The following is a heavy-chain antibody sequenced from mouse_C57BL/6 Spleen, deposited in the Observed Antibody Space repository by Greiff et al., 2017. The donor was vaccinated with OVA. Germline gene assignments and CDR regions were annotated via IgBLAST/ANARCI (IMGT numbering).Heavy chain of an antibody. CDR3: ASPFYYEYDVGAMYY. V-gene: IGHV1-22*01. Sequence: EVQLQQSGPELVKPGASVKMSCKASGYTFTDYNMHWVKQSHGKSLEWIGYINPNNGGTSYNQKFKGKATLTVNKSSSTAYMELRSLTSEDSAVYYCASPFYYEYDVGAMYYWGQGTSVTVSS. D-gene: IGHD2-4*01. CDR1: GYTFTDYN. J-gene: IGHJ4*01. CDR2: INPNNGGT.